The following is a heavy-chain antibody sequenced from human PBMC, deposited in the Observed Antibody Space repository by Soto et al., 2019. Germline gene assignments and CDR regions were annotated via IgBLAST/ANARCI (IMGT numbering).Heavy chain of an antibody. Sequence: QVQLVQSGAEVKKPGSSVKVSCTASGGTFSSYAISWVRQAPGQGLEWMGGIIPIFGTANYAQKFQGRVTITADKSTSTAYMELSSLRSEDTAVYYCARDLQGYCSSTSCYTGAFDIWGQGTMVTVSS. D-gene: IGHD2-2*02. CDR1: GGTFSSYA. V-gene: IGHV1-69*06. J-gene: IGHJ3*02. CDR2: IIPIFGTA. CDR3: ARDLQGYCSSTSCYTGAFDI.